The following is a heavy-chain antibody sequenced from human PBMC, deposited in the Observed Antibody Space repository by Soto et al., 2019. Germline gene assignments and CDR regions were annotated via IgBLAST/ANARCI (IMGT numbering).Heavy chain of an antibody. D-gene: IGHD4-17*01. Sequence: EVQLLESGGNLVQPGGSLRLSCAASGFTFSSYAMSWVRQAPGKGLEWVSTISDSGGSTYYADSVKGRFTISRDNSKNTLYLQMNSLRAEDTAVYYCAKVLTTVTRRAFDYWGQGTLVTVSS. CDR3: AKVLTTVTRRAFDY. CDR1: GFTFSSYA. CDR2: ISDSGGST. V-gene: IGHV3-23*01. J-gene: IGHJ4*02.